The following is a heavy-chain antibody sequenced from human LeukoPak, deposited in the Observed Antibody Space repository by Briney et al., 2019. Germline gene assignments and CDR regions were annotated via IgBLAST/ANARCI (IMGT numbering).Heavy chain of an antibody. D-gene: IGHD2-2*01. CDR3: ARAPGVVVPAAMAFDI. V-gene: IGHV3-7*01. CDR2: IKQDGSEK. CDR1: GFTFSSYW. J-gene: IGHJ3*02. Sequence: GGSLRLSCAASGFTFSSYWMSWVRQAPGEGLEWVANIKQDGSEKYYVDSVKGRFTISRDNAKNSLYLQMNSLRAEDTAVYYCARAPGVVVPAAMAFDIWGQGTMVTVSS.